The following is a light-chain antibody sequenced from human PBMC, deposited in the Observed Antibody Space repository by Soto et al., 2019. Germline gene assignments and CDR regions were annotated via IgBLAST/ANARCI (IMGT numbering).Light chain of an antibody. CDR3: QQYNSPTWT. Sequence: DIQMTQSPSTLSASVGDRVTITCRASQSISSWLAWYQQKPGKAPKLLIYYASSLESGVPSRLSGSGSGTEFTLTISSLQPDDSATYYCQQYNSPTWTFGQGTKVDIK. V-gene: IGKV1-5*01. CDR2: YAS. J-gene: IGKJ1*01. CDR1: QSISSW.